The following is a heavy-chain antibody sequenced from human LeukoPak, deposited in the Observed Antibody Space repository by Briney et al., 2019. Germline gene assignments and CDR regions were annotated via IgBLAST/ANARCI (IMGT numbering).Heavy chain of an antibody. CDR2: IYHSGST. CDR1: GGSISSSNW. Sequence: PSGTLSPTCAVSGGSISSSNWWSWVRQPPGKGLEWIGEIYHSGSTNYNPSLKSRVTISVDRSKNQFSLKLSSVTAADTAVYYCARDRGPCSSTSCYINPNLRRHAFDIWGQGTMVTVSS. CDR3: ARDRGPCSSTSCYINPNLRRHAFDI. D-gene: IGHD2-2*02. J-gene: IGHJ3*02. V-gene: IGHV4-4*02.